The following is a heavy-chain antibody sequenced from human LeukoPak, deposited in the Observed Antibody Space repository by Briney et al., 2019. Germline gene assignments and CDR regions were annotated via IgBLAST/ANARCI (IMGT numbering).Heavy chain of an antibody. CDR3: ASNTPKSSSLDY. CDR1: GGSISSGGYS. J-gene: IGHJ4*02. CDR2: IYHSGST. D-gene: IGHD6-13*01. V-gene: IGHV4-30-2*02. Sequence: SQTLSLTCAVSGGSISSGGYSWSWIRQPPGKGLEWIGYIYHSGSTNYNPSLKSRVTISVGTSKNQFSLKLSSVTAADTAVYYCASNTPKSSSLDYWGQGTLVTVSS.